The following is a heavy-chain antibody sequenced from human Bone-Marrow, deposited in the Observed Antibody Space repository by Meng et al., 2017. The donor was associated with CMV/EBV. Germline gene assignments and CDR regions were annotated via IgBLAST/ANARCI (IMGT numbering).Heavy chain of an antibody. J-gene: IGHJ4*02. CDR1: GGSISSSSYY. Sequence: SETLSLTCTVSGGSISSSSYYWGWIRQPPGKGLEWIGSIYYSGSTYYNPSLKSRVTISVDTSKNQFSLKLSSVTAADTAVYYCARLHYDFWSGYGYYFDYWGQGTLVTVSS. V-gene: IGHV4-39*01. CDR3: ARLHYDFWSGYGYYFDY. CDR2: IYYSGST. D-gene: IGHD3-3*01.